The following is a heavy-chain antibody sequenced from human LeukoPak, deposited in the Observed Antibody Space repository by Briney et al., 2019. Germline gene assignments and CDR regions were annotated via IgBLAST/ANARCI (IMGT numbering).Heavy chain of an antibody. CDR2: SNPNSGGT. V-gene: IGHV1-2*02. J-gene: IGHJ4*02. Sequence: ASVKVSCKASGYTFTGYYMHWVRQAPGQGLEWMGWSNPNSGGTNYAQKFQGRVTMTSDTSISTAYMELSRLRSDDTAVYYCARIFGVVITEYYFDYWGQGTLVTVSS. CDR1: GYTFTGYY. CDR3: ARIFGVVITEYYFDY. D-gene: IGHD3-3*01.